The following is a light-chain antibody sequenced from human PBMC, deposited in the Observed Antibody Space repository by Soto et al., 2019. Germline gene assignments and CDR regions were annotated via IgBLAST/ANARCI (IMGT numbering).Light chain of an antibody. CDR1: SSDVGGYNY. CDR3: SSYTGKNTLVL. V-gene: IGLV2-8*01. J-gene: IGLJ2*01. Sequence: QSVLTQPASASGSPGQSVTISCTGTSSDVGGYNYVSWYQQHPDKAPKLIIYEVNNRLSGVSDRFSGSKSGNTASLTVSGLQGDDEALYYCSSYTGKNTLVLFGGGTQLTVL. CDR2: EVN.